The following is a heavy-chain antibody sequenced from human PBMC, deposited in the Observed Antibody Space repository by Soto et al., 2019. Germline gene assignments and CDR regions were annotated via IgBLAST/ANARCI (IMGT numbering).Heavy chain of an antibody. CDR1: GDSMSSYF. D-gene: IGHD2-15*01. J-gene: IGHJ3*02. Sequence: TLSLTCTVSGDSMSSYFWSWIRQPPGKGLEWIGYFHYSGSTNYNPSLKSRVTISVDTSKNQFSLIVSSVTAADTAVYYCARRSGYCSGGSCYVAFDIWGQGTVVTVSS. CDR2: FHYSGST. CDR3: ARRSGYCSGGSCYVAFDI. V-gene: IGHV4-59*08.